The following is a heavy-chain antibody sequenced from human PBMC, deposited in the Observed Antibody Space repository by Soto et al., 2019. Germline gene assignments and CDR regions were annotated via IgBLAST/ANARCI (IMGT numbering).Heavy chain of an antibody. CDR2: ISGNGDSA. J-gene: IGHJ4*02. D-gene: IGHD6-19*01. CDR3: GKERRGSGWSVCNF. CDR1: GFTFRDYA. V-gene: IGHV3-23*01. Sequence: VLLLESGGGLVQPGGSLRLSCAASGFTFRDYAMNWVRLSPGKGLEWVSDISGNGDSARHADAVKGRFTISRDNSRNTLYLQMNSLRVDDTAVYYCGKERRGSGWSVCNFWGQGTLVTVSS.